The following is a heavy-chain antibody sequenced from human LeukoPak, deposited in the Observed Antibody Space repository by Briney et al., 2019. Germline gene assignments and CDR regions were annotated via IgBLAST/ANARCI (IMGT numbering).Heavy chain of an antibody. Sequence: PGRSLRLSCAASGFTFSSYGMHWVRQAPGKGLEWVAVISYDGSNKYYADSVKGRFTISRDNSKNTLYLQMNSLRAEDTAVYYCAKEGDIDGYNYYFDYWGQGTLVTVSS. D-gene: IGHD5-24*01. CDR2: ISYDGSNK. J-gene: IGHJ4*02. V-gene: IGHV3-30*18. CDR1: GFTFSSYG. CDR3: AKEGDIDGYNYYFDY.